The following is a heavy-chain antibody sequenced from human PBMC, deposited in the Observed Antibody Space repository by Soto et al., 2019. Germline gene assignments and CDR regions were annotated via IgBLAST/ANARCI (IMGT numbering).Heavy chain of an antibody. CDR1: GFTFSSYE. D-gene: IGHD4-17*01. CDR2: ISYRDGTT. CDR3: ARDGGYHDYGSNPFVY. J-gene: IGHJ4*02. V-gene: IGHV3-48*03. Sequence: EVHLVESGGGLAQPGGSLRLSCAASGFTFSSYELNWVRQAPGKGLEWVSYISYRDGTTYYADSVKGRFTISRDNAKNSLYLQMNSLRAEDTAVYYCARDGGYHDYGSNPFVYWGQGTLVTVSS.